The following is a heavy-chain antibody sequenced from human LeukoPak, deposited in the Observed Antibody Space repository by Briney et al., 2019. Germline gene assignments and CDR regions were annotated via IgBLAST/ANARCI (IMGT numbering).Heavy chain of an antibody. CDR3: AKDRDWYYFDY. Sequence: GGSLRLSCAASGFTFSNSAMSWVRQAPGKGLEWVSTISGSGDYTYYTDSVKGRFTISRDNSKNTLYLQMNSLRAEDTAVYYCAKDRDWYYFDYWGQGTLVTVSS. CDR2: ISGSGDYT. J-gene: IGHJ4*02. D-gene: IGHD5-24*01. V-gene: IGHV3-23*01. CDR1: GFTFSNSA.